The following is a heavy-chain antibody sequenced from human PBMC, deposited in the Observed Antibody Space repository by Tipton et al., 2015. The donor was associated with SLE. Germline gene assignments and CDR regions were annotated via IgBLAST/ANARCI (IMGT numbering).Heavy chain of an antibody. CDR3: ARSESYYSALTY. Sequence: TLSLTCTVSGDSISSFYWSWIRQPAGKGLEWIGRFYTSGYTDYNPSLKSRVTTSGDTSKNQLSLNLSSVTAADTAVYYCARSESYYSALTYWGQGTLVTVSS. D-gene: IGHD1-26*01. CDR1: GDSISSFY. J-gene: IGHJ4*02. V-gene: IGHV4-4*07. CDR2: FYTSGYT.